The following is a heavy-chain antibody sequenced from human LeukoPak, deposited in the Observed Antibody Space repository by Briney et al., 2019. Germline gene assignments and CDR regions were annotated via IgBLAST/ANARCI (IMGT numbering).Heavy chain of an antibody. Sequence: GESLRLSCAASGFSFTTYWMSWVRQAPGKGLEWVANINQDGTEKYYVDSVKGRFTISRDNSKNTLYLQMNSLRAEDTAVYYCAKSGLNRFDYWGQGTLVTVSS. CDR1: GFSFTTYW. V-gene: IGHV3-7*03. CDR3: AKSGLNRFDY. J-gene: IGHJ4*02. CDR2: INQDGTEK. D-gene: IGHD2-15*01.